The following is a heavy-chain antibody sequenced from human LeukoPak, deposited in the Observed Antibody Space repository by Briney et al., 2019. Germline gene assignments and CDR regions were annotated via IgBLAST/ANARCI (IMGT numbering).Heavy chain of an antibody. CDR2: IVVGSGNT. CDR3: AADSDGYNVGDAFDI. CDR1: GFTFTSSA. V-gene: IGHV1-58*02. Sequence: SVNVSCKASGFTFTSSAMQWVRQARGQRLAWIGWIVVGSGNTNYAQKFQERVTITRDMSTSTAYMELSSLRSEDTAVYYCAADSDGYNVGDAFDIWGQGTMVTVSS. D-gene: IGHD5-24*01. J-gene: IGHJ3*02.